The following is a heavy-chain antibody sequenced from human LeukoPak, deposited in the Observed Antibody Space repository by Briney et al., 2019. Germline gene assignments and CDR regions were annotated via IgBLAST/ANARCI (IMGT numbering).Heavy chain of an antibody. CDR2: IIPILGIA. D-gene: IGHD6-19*01. CDR3: AIGAVAGPFDP. V-gene: IGHV1-69*04. Sequence: SVKVSCKATGGTFSSYAISWVRQAPGQGLEWMGRIIPILGIANYAQKFQGRVTITADKSTSTAYMELSSLRSEDTAVYYCAIGAVAGPFDPWGQGTLVTVSS. J-gene: IGHJ5*02. CDR1: GGTFSSYA.